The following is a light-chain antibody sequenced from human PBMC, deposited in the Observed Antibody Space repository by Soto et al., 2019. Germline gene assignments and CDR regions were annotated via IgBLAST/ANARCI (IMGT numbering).Light chain of an antibody. CDR2: RNN. CDR3: AAWDDSLSGRV. V-gene: IGLV1-47*01. J-gene: IGLJ2*01. Sequence: QSVLTQPPSASGTPGQRVTISCSGSSSNIGTNYVYWYQQLPGTAPKLLIYRNNQRPSGVADRFSGSKSGTSASLAISGLRSEDEADYYCAAWDDSLSGRVFGGGTKSPS. CDR1: SSNIGTNY.